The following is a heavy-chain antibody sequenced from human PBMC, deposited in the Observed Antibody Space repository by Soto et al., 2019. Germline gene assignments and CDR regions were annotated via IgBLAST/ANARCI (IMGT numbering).Heavy chain of an antibody. CDR3: ARALYYDFWSGYYPYYFDY. CDR1: GYTFTSYG. V-gene: IGHV1-18*01. J-gene: IGHJ4*02. Sequence: ASVKVSCKASGYTFTSYGISWVRQAPGQGLEWMGWISAYNGNTNYAQKLQGRVTMTTDTSTSTAYMELRSLRSDDTAVYYCARALYYDFWSGYYPYYFDYWGQGTLVTVSS. CDR2: ISAYNGNT. D-gene: IGHD3-3*01.